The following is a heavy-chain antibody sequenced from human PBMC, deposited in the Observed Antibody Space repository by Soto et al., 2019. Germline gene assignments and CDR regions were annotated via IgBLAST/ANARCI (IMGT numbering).Heavy chain of an antibody. CDR1: GFTFSDYG. CDR3: AKAPMTGTYWYFDL. CDR2: ISYDGSNK. D-gene: IGHD3-22*01. Sequence: QVQLVESGGGVVQPGRSLRLSCAASGFTFSDYGMHWVRQAPGKGLEWVAVISYDGSNKYYGDSVKGRFTISRDNSKNTLYVQMNSLRPEDTAVYYCAKAPMTGTYWYFDLWGRGTLVTVSS. V-gene: IGHV3-30*18. J-gene: IGHJ2*01.